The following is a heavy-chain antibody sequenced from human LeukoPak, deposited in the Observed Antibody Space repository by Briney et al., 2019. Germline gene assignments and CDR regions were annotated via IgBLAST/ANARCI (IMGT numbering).Heavy chain of an antibody. CDR2: IKSDGRT. CDR3: ARAPSEIGGYYPEYFRH. CDR1: GFTFSNYW. J-gene: IGHJ1*01. Sequence: GGSLRLSCAAAGFTFSNYWMHWVRQAPGKGLVWVSRIKSDGRTNYADSVKGRFTIPRDNAKNTVSLQMDSLRAEDTGVYYCARAPSEIGGYYPEYFRHWGQGTLVTVSS. D-gene: IGHD3-22*01. V-gene: IGHV3-74*01.